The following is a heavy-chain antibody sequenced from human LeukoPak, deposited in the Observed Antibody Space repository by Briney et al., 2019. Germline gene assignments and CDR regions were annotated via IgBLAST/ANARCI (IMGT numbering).Heavy chain of an antibody. Sequence: SGPTLVKPTKILTLTCTFSAFSLSPNAVGVGWIRQPPGKALEWLALIYWDDGKRYSPSLKSRLIITKDTSKNQVVLTMTNMDPLVTAAYYGAHSRQFSSGWFDYWGQGTLVTVSS. CDR1: AFSLSPNAVG. CDR3: AHSRQFSSGWFDY. V-gene: IGHV2-5*02. CDR2: IYWDDGK. D-gene: IGHD6-19*01. J-gene: IGHJ4*02.